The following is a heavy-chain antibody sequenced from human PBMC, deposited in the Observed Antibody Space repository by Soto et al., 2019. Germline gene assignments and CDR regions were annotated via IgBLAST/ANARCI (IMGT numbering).Heavy chain of an antibody. J-gene: IGHJ6*02. CDR2: ISYDGSNK. Sequence: GGSLRLACAASGFTFSSYGMHWVRQAPGKGLEWVAVISYDGSNKYYADSGKGRFTISRDNSKNTLYLQMNSLRAEDTAVYYCAKGGSVDWHYFSAYYYYYGMDVWGQGTKVTVSS. CDR3: AKGGSVDWHYFSAYYYYYGMDV. D-gene: IGHD1-7*01. CDR1: GFTFSSYG. V-gene: IGHV3-30*18.